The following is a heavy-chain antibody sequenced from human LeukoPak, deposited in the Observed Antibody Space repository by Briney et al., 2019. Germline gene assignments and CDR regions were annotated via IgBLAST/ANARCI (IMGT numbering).Heavy chain of an antibody. V-gene: IGHV1-18*01. CDR3: ARDDRAYCGGCCRWAGNWFDP. D-gene: IGHD2-21*01. Sequence: ASVKVSCKASGYTFTIYGISWVRQAPGQGLEWMGWISAYDGNTNYAQKLQVRVTMTTDTSTSTDYMELRRLRSDDTAVSYWARDDRAYCGGCCRWAGNWFDPWGQGTLVTVSS. J-gene: IGHJ5*02. CDR1: GYTFTIYG. CDR2: ISAYDGNT.